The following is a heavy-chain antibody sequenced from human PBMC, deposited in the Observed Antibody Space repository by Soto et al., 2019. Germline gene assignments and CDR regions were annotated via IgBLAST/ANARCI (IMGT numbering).Heavy chain of an antibody. CDR3: AREFDYIWGSYRYCLDY. CDR2: MNPNSGNT. D-gene: IGHD3-16*02. CDR1: GYTFTSYD. V-gene: IGHV1-8*01. J-gene: IGHJ4*02. Sequence: AASVKVSCKASGYTFTSYDINWVRQATGQRLEWMGRMNPNSGNTGYAQKFQGRVTMTRNTSISTAYMELSSLRSEDTAVYYCAREFDYIWGSYRYCLDYWGQGTLVTVSS.